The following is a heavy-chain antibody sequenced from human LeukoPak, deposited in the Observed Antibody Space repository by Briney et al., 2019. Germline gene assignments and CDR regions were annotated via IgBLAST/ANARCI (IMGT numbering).Heavy chain of an antibody. J-gene: IGHJ4*02. Sequence: GGSLRLSCAVSGFTFDDYAMHWVRQVPGKGLEWVSGINWNSDSIGYADSVKGRFTLSRDNSKNMLYLQMNSLRADDTAVYYCARESLGGSWFDYWGQGTLVTVSS. D-gene: IGHD6-13*01. CDR1: GFTFDDYA. CDR2: INWNSDSI. V-gene: IGHV3-9*01. CDR3: ARESLGGSWFDY.